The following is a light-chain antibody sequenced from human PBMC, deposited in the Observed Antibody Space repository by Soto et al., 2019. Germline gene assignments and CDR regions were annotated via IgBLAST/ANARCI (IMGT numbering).Light chain of an antibody. CDR1: QSVSSTY. CDR3: QQYGSSPWT. Sequence: EIVLTHSPGTLSLCPWEIATLSCRASQSVSSTYLGWYQQKHGQAPRLLIYGASSRATGIPDRFSGSGSGTDFTLTISRLEPEDFAVYYCQQYGSSPWTFGQGTKVDIK. J-gene: IGKJ1*01. V-gene: IGKV3-20*01. CDR2: GAS.